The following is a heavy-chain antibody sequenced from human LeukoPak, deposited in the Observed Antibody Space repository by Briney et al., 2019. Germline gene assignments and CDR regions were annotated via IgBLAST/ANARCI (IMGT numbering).Heavy chain of an antibody. J-gene: IGHJ4*02. Sequence: SETLSLTCTVSGGSISSGGYYWRWIRQHPGKGLEWIGYIYYSGSTYYNPSLKSRVTISVDTSKNQFSLKLSSVTAADTAVYYCASAEPTRGSYYIDYWGQGTLVTVSS. D-gene: IGHD1-26*01. V-gene: IGHV4-31*03. CDR1: GGSISSGGYY. CDR2: IYYSGST. CDR3: ASAEPTRGSYYIDY.